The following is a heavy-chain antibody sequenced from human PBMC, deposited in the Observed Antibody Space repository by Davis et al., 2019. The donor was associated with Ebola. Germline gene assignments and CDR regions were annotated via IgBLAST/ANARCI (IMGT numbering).Heavy chain of an antibody. CDR2: IYYSGST. CDR3: ARGGGFPGLDC. J-gene: IGHJ4*02. D-gene: IGHD3-16*01. CDR1: GDSISNSGYY. V-gene: IGHV4-39*07. Sequence: PSETLSLTCTVSGDSISNSGYYWALIRQPPGKGLEWIANIYYSGSTYYNPSLKSRVAISVDTSNNQFSLTLRSVTAADTAVYYCARGGGFPGLDCWGLGTLVTVSS.